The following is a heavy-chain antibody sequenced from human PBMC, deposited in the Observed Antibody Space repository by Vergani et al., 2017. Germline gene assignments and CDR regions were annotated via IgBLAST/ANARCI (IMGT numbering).Heavy chain of an antibody. J-gene: IGHJ6*03. V-gene: IGHV7-4-1*02. CDR3: ARDSEGIVATLDYYMDV. CDR1: GYTFTSYA. D-gene: IGHD5-12*01. CDR2: INTNTGNT. Sequence: QVQLVQSGSELKKPGASVKVSCKASGYTFTSYAMNWVRQAPGQGLEWMGWINTNTGNTTYAKGFTGRFVFSLDTSVSTAYLQISSLKAEDTDVYYCARDSEGIVATLDYYMDVWGKGTTVTVSS.